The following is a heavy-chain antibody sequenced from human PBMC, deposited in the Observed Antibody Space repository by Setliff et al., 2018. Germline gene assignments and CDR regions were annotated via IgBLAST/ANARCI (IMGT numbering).Heavy chain of an antibody. CDR2: INNYSFKT. V-gene: IGHV1-18*01. CDR1: GYTYTNYG. CDR3: VRDKDKDFDF. Sequence: ASVKVSCKASGYTYTNYGITWVRQAPGQGLEWMGWINNYSFKTNYPQKFLGRFTISRDNAKSSLYLQISSLRVEDTAVYYCVRDKDKDFDFWGQGTLVTVSS. J-gene: IGHJ4*02.